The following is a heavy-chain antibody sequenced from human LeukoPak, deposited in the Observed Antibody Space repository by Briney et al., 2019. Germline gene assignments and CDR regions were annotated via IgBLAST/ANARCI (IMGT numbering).Heavy chain of an antibody. Sequence: ASVKVSCKASGYTLTTYGVSWVRQAPGQGLEWMGWISGYDGSTRYAQQFQGRVTMTKDTSTSTVYMELRSLRSDDTAICYCASGSITMIRGVVYYYYGLDVWGQGTTVTVSS. CDR3: ASGSITMIRGVVYYYYGLDV. V-gene: IGHV1-18*01. J-gene: IGHJ6*02. CDR1: GYTLTTYG. D-gene: IGHD3-10*01. CDR2: ISGYDGST.